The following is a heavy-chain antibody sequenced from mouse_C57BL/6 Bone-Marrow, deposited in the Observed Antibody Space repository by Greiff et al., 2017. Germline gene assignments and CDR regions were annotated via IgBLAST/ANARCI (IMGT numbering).Heavy chain of an antibody. CDR3: ARGLYDAMDY. J-gene: IGHJ4*01. CDR2: IYWDDDK. V-gene: IGHV8-12*01. CDR1: GFSLSTYGMG. Sequence: QVTLKECGPGILQSSQTLSLTCSFSGFSLSTYGMGVSWIRQPSGKGLEWLAHIYWDDDKRYNPSLKSRITISKDTSRNQVFLKITSVDTADTATYYCARGLYDAMDYWGQGTSVTVSS.